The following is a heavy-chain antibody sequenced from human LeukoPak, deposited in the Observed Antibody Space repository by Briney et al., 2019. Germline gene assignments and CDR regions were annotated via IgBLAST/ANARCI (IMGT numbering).Heavy chain of an antibody. D-gene: IGHD3-10*01. CDR3: ARGSHGSGSYYFYYYYGMDV. V-gene: IGHV1-69*13. CDR1: GGTFSSYA. CDR2: IIPIFGTA. J-gene: IGHJ6*02. Sequence: ASVKVSCKASGGTFSSYAISWVRQAPGQGLEWMGGIIPIFGTANYAQKFQGRVTITADESTSTAYMELSSLRSEDTAVYYCARGSHGSGSYYFYYYYGMDVWGQGTTVTVSS.